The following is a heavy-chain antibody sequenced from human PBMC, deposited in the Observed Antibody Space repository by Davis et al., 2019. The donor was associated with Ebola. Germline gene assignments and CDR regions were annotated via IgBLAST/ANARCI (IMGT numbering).Heavy chain of an antibody. J-gene: IGHJ5*02. CDR2: IYYTGAT. D-gene: IGHD3-22*01. V-gene: IGHV4-59*01. Sequence: SETLSLTCAVYGGSFSGYYWSWIRQPPGKGLEWIGYIYYTGATNYNPSLKRRVTISGAMSKNQISLKVTSVSAADTAVYYCARVQTGYYFDSSDSPSWFAPWGQGTLVTVSS. CDR3: ARVQTGYYFDSSDSPSWFAP. CDR1: GGSFSGYY.